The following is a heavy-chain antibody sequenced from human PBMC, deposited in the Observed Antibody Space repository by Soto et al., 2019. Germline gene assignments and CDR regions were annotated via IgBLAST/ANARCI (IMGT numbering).Heavy chain of an antibody. CDR2: IKQDGSEK. Sequence: GGSLRLSCAASGFTFSSYWMSWVRQAPGKGLEWVANIKQDGSEKYNVDSVKGRVTISRDNAKNSLSMQMNSLRAEDTDVYYCASYFKGDYDFWSRYFDYWGQGTLVTVSS. CDR1: GFTFSSYW. V-gene: IGHV3-7*01. J-gene: IGHJ4*02. D-gene: IGHD3-3*01. CDR3: ASYFKGDYDFWSRYFDY.